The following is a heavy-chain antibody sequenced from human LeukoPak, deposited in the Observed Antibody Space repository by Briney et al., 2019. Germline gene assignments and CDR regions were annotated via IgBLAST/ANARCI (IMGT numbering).Heavy chain of an antibody. V-gene: IGHV3-7*03. J-gene: IGHJ4*02. CDR1: GFSFSTYW. CDR2: IKQDGSEK. Sequence: GGSLRLSCAASGFSFSTYWMSWVRQAPGKGLEWVANIKQDGSEKYYVDSVEGRFTISRDNTKNSLYLQMNSLRAEDTAVYYCAVNRWGVVAGSDYWGQGTLVTVSS. CDR3: AVNRWGVVAGSDY. D-gene: IGHD3-16*01.